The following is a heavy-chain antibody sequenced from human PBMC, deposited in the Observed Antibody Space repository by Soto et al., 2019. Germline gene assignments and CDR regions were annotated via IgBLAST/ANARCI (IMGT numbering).Heavy chain of an antibody. D-gene: IGHD6-6*01. Sequence: TLSLTCSVSSDSMNSGGYYWSWIRQHPGKGLEWIGYIYSNGDTYYNPSLKSRVTISVDTSKNQFSLNLTSVTAADTAVYYCARRGGSSSGYYYYAMDVWGQGTTVTVSS. J-gene: IGHJ6*02. CDR1: SDSMNSGGYY. CDR3: ARRGGSSSGYYYYAMDV. V-gene: IGHV4-31*02. CDR2: IYSNGDT.